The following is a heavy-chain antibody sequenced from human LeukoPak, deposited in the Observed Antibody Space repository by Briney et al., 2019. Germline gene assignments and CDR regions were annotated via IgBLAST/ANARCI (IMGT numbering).Heavy chain of an antibody. CDR3: AADAAQPKYSSSSGEKYYYYYMDV. Sequence: SVKVSCKASGGTFSSYAISWVRQAPGQGLEWMGGIIPIFGTANYAQKFQGRVTITTDESTSTAYMELCSLRSEDTAVYYCAADAAQPKYSSSSGEKYYYYYMDVWGKGTTVTVSS. D-gene: IGHD6-6*01. CDR1: GGTFSSYA. CDR2: IIPIFGTA. J-gene: IGHJ6*03. V-gene: IGHV1-69*05.